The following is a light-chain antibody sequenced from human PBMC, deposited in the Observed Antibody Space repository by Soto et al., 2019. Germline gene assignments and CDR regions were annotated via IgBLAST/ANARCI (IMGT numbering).Light chain of an antibody. CDR1: QSVSSSY. J-gene: IGKJ4*01. V-gene: IGKV3-20*01. Sequence: EIVLTQSPGTLSLSPGERATLSGRASQSVSSSYLAWYQKKPGQAPRIVIYGASSRATGIPDRFSGSGSGTDFNLTISRLDTEDFAVYECQQYGSSTLTFGGGTKVDNK. CDR3: QQYGSSTLT. CDR2: GAS.